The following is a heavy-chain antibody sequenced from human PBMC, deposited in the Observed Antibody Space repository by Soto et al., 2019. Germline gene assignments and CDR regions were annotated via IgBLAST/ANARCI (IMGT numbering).Heavy chain of an antibody. V-gene: IGHV3-9*01. CDR2: ISWNSGSI. CDR1: GFTFDDYA. Sequence: GGSLRLSCAASGFTFDDYAMHWVRQAPGKGLEWVSGISWNSGSIGYADSVKGRFTISRDNAKNSLYLQMNSLRAEDTALYYCAKDVGTGGTHCSGGSCYVVKAFDIWGQGTMVTVSS. J-gene: IGHJ3*02. CDR3: AKDVGTGGTHCSGGSCYVVKAFDI. D-gene: IGHD2-15*01.